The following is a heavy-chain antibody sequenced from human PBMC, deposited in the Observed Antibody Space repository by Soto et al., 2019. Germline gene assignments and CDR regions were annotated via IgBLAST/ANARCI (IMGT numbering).Heavy chain of an antibody. CDR2: ISWDGGST. D-gene: IGHD6-13*01. CDR1: GFTFDDYT. J-gene: IGHJ6*02. V-gene: IGHV3-43*01. CDR3: AKETYSSSSDYYYYGMDV. Sequence: GGSLRLSCASSGFTFDDYTMHWVRQAPGKGLEWVSLISWDGGSTYYADSVKGRFTISRDNSKNSLYLQMNSLRTEDTALYYCAKETYSSSSDYYYYGMDVWGQGTMVTVSS.